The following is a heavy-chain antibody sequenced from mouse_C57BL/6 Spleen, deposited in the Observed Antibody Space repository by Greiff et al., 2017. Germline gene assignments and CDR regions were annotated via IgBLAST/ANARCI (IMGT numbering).Heavy chain of an antibody. J-gene: IGHJ3*01. CDR3: ARYYDYDEEFAY. CDR2: INPNNGGT. CDR1: GYPFTDYN. Sequence: EVQLQQSGPELVKPGASVKMSCKVSGYPFTDYNMHWVKQSHGKSLEWIGYINPNNGGTSYNQKFKGKATLTVNKSSNTAYMELRSLTSEDSAVYYCARYYDYDEEFAYWGQGTLVTVSA. V-gene: IGHV1-22*01. D-gene: IGHD2-4*01.